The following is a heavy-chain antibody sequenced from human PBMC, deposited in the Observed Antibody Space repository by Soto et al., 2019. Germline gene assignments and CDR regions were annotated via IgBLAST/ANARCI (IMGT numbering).Heavy chain of an antibody. D-gene: IGHD3-16*02. J-gene: IGHJ4*02. CDR3: AGGRVDVSSTDY. CDR1: GGTFSSYAIS. V-gene: IGHV4-39*01. Sequence: SCKASGGTFSSYAISWVRQPPGKGLEWIGSIYYSGNTYCSPSLKSRVTISVDTSKNQFSLKLSSVTAADTAVYYCAGGRVDVSSTDYWGQGTLVTVSS. CDR2: IYYSGNT.